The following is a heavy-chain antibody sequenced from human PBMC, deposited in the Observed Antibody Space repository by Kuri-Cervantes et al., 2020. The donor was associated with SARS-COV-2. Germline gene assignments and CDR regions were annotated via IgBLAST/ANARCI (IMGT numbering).Heavy chain of an antibody. V-gene: IGHV3-21*01. D-gene: IGHD3-22*01. CDR3: ARGGDSSGYYYEPAFDI. J-gene: IGHJ3*02. CDR2: ISSSSSYI. CDR1: GFTFSSYA. Sequence: ETLPLTCAASGFTFSSYAMSWVRRAPGKGLEWVSSISSSSSYIYYADSVKGRFTISRDNSKNTLYLQMNCLRAEDTAVYYCARGGDSSGYYYEPAFDIWGQGTMVTVSS.